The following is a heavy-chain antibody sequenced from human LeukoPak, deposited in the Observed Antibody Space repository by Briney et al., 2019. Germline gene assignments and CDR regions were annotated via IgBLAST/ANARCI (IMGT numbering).Heavy chain of an antibody. V-gene: IGHV1-2*02. CDR3: ARVWERTFDI. CDR2: INPNSGGT. J-gene: IGHJ3*02. Sequence: ASVKLSCKASGYTFTGYYMHLVRQAPGQGLEWMGLINPNSGGTNYAQKFQGRVTMTRDTSISTAYMELSRLRSDDTAVYYCARVWERTFDIWGQGTMVTVSS. CDR1: GYTFTGYY. D-gene: IGHD3-16*01.